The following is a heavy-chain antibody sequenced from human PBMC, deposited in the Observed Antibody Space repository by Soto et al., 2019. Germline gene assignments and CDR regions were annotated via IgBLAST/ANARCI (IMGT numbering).Heavy chain of an antibody. Sequence: QVQLVQSGAEVKKPGASVKVSCKASGYTFTGYYMHWVRQAPGQGLEWMGWINPNSGGTNYAQKFQGWVTMTRDTSIRTAYMELSRLRSDDTAVYYCARSYYYGSGSSYWYFDLWGRGTLVTVSS. CDR1: GYTFTGYY. D-gene: IGHD3-10*01. J-gene: IGHJ2*01. V-gene: IGHV1-2*04. CDR2: INPNSGGT. CDR3: ARSYYYGSGSSYWYFDL.